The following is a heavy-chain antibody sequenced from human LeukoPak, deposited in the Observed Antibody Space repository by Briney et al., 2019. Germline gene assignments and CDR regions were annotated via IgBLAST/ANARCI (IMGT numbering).Heavy chain of an antibody. D-gene: IGHD1-26*01. CDR3: AMSGSQIRAFDY. V-gene: IGHV1-18*01. CDR2: ISAYNGNT. J-gene: IGHJ4*02. Sequence: ASVKVSCKVSGGTFRSYGISWVRQAPGQGLEWMGWISAYNGNTHYAQKFQGRVTMTRDTSISTAYMELSRLRSDDTAVYYCAMSGSQIRAFDYWGQGTLVTVSS. CDR1: GGTFRSYG.